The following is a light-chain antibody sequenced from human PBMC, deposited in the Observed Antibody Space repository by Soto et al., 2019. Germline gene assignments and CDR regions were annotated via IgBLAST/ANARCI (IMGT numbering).Light chain of an antibody. CDR2: NTN. J-gene: IGLJ1*01. CDR3: VLYMGNGIYV. CDR1: SDSVSTNYY. V-gene: IGLV8-61*01. Sequence: QAVVTQAPSVSVSPGGTITLTCGLTSDSVSTNYYPSWYQQAPGQAPRTLICNTNTRSSGVSDRFSGSIVGNKAALSITGAQPDDEADYYCVLYMGNGIYVFGGGTKLTVL.